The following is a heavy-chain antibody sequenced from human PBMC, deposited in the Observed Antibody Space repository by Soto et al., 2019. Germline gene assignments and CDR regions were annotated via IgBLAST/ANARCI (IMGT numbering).Heavy chain of an antibody. CDR2: IYYSGST. D-gene: IGHD6-6*01. J-gene: IGHJ6*02. V-gene: IGHV4-59*01. Sequence: PSETLSLTCTVSGGSISSYYWSWIRQPPGKGLEWIGYIYYSGSTNYNPSLKSRVTISVDTSKNQFSLKLSSVTAADTAVYYCARDRSLYSSSSGYYYGMDVWGQGTKVTVSS. CDR1: GGSISSYY. CDR3: ARDRSLYSSSSGYYYGMDV.